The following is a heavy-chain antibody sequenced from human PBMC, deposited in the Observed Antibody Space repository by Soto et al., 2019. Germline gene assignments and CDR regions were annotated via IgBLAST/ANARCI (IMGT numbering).Heavy chain of an antibody. Sequence: GESLKISCKGSGYSFFSHWIGWVRQVHGKGLEWVGIIYPSDSETRYSPSFQGQVTISVDKSINTAYLQWRSLKASDTAIYYCARRPWLSGYYDYWGQATLVTVTS. CDR1: GYSFFSHW. CDR2: IYPSDSET. D-gene: IGHD3-22*01. V-gene: IGHV5-51*01. J-gene: IGHJ4*02. CDR3: ARRPWLSGYYDY.